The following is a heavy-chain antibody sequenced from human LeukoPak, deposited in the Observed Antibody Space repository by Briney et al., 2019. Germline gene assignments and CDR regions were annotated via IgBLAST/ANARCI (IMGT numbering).Heavy chain of an antibody. J-gene: IGHJ4*02. V-gene: IGHV3-23*01. D-gene: IGHD3-10*01. CDR1: GFTFSSYD. Sequence: GGSLRLSCAASGFTFSSYDMSWVRQAPGKGLKWVSAISGRADRTYYADSVKGRFTISRDNFKNTLYLQMNSLRADDTAVYYCVKESPYDGPRKYYFDYWGQGALVTVSS. CDR3: VKESPYDGPRKYYFDY. CDR2: ISGRADRT.